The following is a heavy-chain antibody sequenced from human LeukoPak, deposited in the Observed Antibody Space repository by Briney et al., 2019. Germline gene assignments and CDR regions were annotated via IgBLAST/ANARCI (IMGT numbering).Heavy chain of an antibody. CDR2: ISGSGGTT. J-gene: IGHJ3*02. D-gene: IGHD6-19*01. CDR3: ARDGYSSGWYDAFDI. CDR1: GFTFSSSA. Sequence: GGSLRLSCAASGFTFSSSAMSWVRQAPGKGLEWVSGISGSGGTTYHADSVKGRFTISRDNSNNTPYLQMNSLRAEDTAVYYCARDGYSSGWYDAFDIWGQGTMVTVSS. V-gene: IGHV3-23*01.